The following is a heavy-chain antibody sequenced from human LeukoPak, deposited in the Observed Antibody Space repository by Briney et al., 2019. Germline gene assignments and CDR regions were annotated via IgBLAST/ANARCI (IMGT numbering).Heavy chain of an antibody. V-gene: IGHV4-31*03. Sequence: SETLSPTCTVSCGSLTSGIYCRPWPRQHPGQGLEWIEHIYYNGNTFYNSSLRRRLSISVDTSKNQCSLKLSSVTAADTAVYFGARYYDVIRGYYYFDYWGEGALGTVSS. D-gene: IGHD3-22*01. CDR1: CGSLTSGIYC. J-gene: IGHJ4*02. CDR2: IYYNGNT. CDR3: ARYYDVIRGYYYFDY.